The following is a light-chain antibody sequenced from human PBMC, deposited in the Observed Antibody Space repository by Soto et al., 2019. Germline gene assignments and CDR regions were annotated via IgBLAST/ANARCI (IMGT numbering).Light chain of an antibody. CDR2: DAS. CDR1: QSISSW. V-gene: IGKV1-5*01. CDR3: QQYNSYST. J-gene: IGKJ1*01. Sequence: DIQMTQSPSTLSASVGDRVTITCRASQSISSWLAWYQQKPGKAPKFLIYDASSLESGVPSRFSGSGSGTEFTLTISSLQPDDFATDYCQQYNSYSTFGQGTKVEIK.